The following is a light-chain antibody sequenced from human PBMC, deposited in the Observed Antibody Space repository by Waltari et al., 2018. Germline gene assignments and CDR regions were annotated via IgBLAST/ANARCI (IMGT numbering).Light chain of an antibody. Sequence: DIHMTQSQSSLSATVGDRVTITCQASQDIKQSLNWFHQKPGTAPEVLIFDAYNSQTRAPSRFSGSGSGTDFTFTIGSLQPEDMGTYYCQQYHSVPLPFRGGTTVEIK. V-gene: IGKV1-33*01. CDR1: QDIKQS. CDR3: QQYHSVPLP. CDR2: DAY. J-gene: IGKJ4*01.